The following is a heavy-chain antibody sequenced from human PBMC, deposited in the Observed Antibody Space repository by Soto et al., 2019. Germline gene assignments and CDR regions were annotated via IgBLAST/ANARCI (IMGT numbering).Heavy chain of an antibody. V-gene: IGHV1-18*01. Sequence: ASVKVSCKASGYTFTSYGISWVRQAPGQGLEWMGWISAYNGNTNYAQKLQGRVTMTTDTSTSTAYMELRSLRSDDTAVYYCARGVGYYYASSGPFDYWGQGPLVTVSS. CDR2: ISAYNGNT. J-gene: IGHJ4*02. CDR1: GYTFTSYG. D-gene: IGHD3-22*01. CDR3: ARGVGYYYASSGPFDY.